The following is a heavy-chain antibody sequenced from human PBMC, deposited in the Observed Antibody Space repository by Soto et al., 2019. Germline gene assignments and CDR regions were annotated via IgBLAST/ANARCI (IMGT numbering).Heavy chain of an antibody. CDR3: STTVTTPGDFDY. CDR1: GGTFSSYA. J-gene: IGHJ4*02. V-gene: IGHV1-69*13. CDR2: IIPIFGTA. Sequence: VASVKVSCKASGGTFSSYAISWVRQAPGQGLEWMGGIIPIFGTANYAQKFQGRVTITADESTSTAYMELSSLRSEDTAVYYCSTTVTTPGDFDYWGQGTLGTVSS. D-gene: IGHD4-17*01.